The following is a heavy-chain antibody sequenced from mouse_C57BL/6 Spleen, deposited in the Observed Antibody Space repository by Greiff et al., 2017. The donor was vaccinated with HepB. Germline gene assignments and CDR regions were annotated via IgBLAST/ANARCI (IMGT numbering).Heavy chain of an antibody. J-gene: IGHJ4*01. CDR2: IHPNSGST. CDR3: ARSSSGSYYGSSYGAMDY. Sequence: VQLQQPGAELVKPGASVKLSCKASGYTFTSYWMHWVKQRPGQGLEWIGMIHPNSGSTNYNEKFKSKATMTVDKSSSTAYMQLSSLTSEDSAVYYGARSSSGSYYGSSYGAMDYWGQGTSVTVSS. V-gene: IGHV1-64*01. CDR1: GYTFTSYW. D-gene: IGHD1-1*01.